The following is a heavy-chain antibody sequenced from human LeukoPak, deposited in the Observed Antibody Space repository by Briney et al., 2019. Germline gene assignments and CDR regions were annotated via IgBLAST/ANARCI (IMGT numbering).Heavy chain of an antibody. D-gene: IGHD6-13*01. Sequence: SETLSLTCAVYGGPFSGYYWSWIRQPPGKGLEWIGEINHSGSTNYNPSLKSRVTISVDTSKNQFSLKLSSVTAADTAVYYCARQKRAAARPFDIWGQGTMVTVSS. J-gene: IGHJ3*02. CDR1: GGPFSGYY. CDR3: ARQKRAAARPFDI. V-gene: IGHV4-34*01. CDR2: INHSGST.